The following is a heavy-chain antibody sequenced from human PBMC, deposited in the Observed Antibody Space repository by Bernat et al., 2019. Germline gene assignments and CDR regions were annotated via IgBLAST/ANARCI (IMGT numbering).Heavy chain of an antibody. CDR2: RWNEGSNK. V-gene: IGHV3-33*01. J-gene: IGHJ4*02. D-gene: IGHD3-16*01. Sequence: QVQLVESGGGVVQPGRSLRLSCAASGFTFSSYGMHWVRQAPGKGLEWVEVRWNEGSNKYYADSVKGRFTISRDNSKNTLYLQMNSLRAGDTAVYYCARGIGMGAFDYWGQGTLVTVSS. CDR1: GFTFSSYG. CDR3: ARGIGMGAFDY.